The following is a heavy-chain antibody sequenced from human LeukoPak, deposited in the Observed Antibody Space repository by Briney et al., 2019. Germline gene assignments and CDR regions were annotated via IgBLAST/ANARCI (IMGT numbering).Heavy chain of an antibody. CDR1: EFTFSSYA. CDR2: ISYDGSNK. V-gene: IGHV3-30*04. D-gene: IGHD2-21*02. J-gene: IGHJ4*02. Sequence: GGSLRLSCAASEFTFSSYAMHWVRQAPGKGLEWVAVISYDGSNKYYADSVKGRFTISRDNSKNTLYLQMNSLRAEDTAVYYCARDGIGAYCGGDCYSVFDYWGQGTLVTVSS. CDR3: ARDGIGAYCGGDCYSVFDY.